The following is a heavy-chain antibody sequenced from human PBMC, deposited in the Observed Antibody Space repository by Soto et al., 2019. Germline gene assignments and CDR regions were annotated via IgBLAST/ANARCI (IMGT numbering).Heavy chain of an antibody. Sequence: PSETLSLTCTVSGGSISSYYWSWIRQPPGKGLEWIGYIYYSGSTNYNPSLKSRVTISVDTSKNQFSLKLSSVTAADTAVYYCARSEASSGWYAVDYWGQGTLVTVSS. J-gene: IGHJ4*02. V-gene: IGHV4-59*01. CDR2: IYYSGST. D-gene: IGHD6-19*01. CDR3: ARSEASSGWYAVDY. CDR1: GGSISSYY.